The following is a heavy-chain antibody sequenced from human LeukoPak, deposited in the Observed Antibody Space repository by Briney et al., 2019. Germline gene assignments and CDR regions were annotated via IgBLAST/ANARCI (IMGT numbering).Heavy chain of an antibody. Sequence: ASVKVSCKASGCTFFTYGVTWVRQAPGQGLEWMGWISTYNGNTIAQKFQGRVTLTTDTSTSTAYMDLRSLKSDDTAVYYCARQYGDNSGSLDHWGQGTLVTVSS. CDR1: GCTFFTYG. J-gene: IGHJ4*02. D-gene: IGHD4-23*01. V-gene: IGHV1-18*01. CDR2: ISTYNGNT. CDR3: ARQYGDNSGSLDH.